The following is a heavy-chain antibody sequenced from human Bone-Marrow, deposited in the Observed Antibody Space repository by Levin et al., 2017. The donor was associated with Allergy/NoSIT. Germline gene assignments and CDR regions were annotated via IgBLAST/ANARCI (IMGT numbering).Heavy chain of an antibody. CDR1: GFTVGNNY. CDR3: SSAPGFSDY. Sequence: GGSLRLSCAASGFTVGNNYVAWVRQAPGKGLDWISVIYSGGGTYYADAVKGRFTISRDKSKNTVYLQMNSLRVEDTAVYYCSSAPGFSDYWGQGTLVTVSS. J-gene: IGHJ4*02. V-gene: IGHV3-66*01. CDR2: IYSGGGT.